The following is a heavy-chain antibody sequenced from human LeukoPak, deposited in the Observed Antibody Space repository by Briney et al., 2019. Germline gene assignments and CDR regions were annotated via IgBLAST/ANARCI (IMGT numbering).Heavy chain of an antibody. CDR2: IYYSGST. V-gene: IGHV4-59*01. J-gene: IGHJ4*02. Sequence: SETLSLTCTVSGGSISSYYWNWIRQPPGKGLEWIGYIYYSGSTNYNPSLKSRVTISVDTSKNQFSLKLSSVTAADTAVYYCARSGSGSYLDSNFEYWGQGTLVTVSS. CDR3: ARSGSGSYLDSNFEY. D-gene: IGHD3-10*01. CDR1: GGSISSYY.